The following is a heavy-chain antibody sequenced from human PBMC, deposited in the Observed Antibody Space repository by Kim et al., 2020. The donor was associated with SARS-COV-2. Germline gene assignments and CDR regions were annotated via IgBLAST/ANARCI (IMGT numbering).Heavy chain of an antibody. CDR2: IYYSGST. J-gene: IGHJ3*02. Sequence: SETLSLTCTVSGGSISSGGYYWSWIRQHPGKGLEWIGYIYYSGSTYYNPSLKSRVTISVDTSKNQFSLKLSSVTAADTAVYYCARDPPVDDAFDIWGQGTMVTVSS. CDR3: ARDPPVDDAFDI. D-gene: IGHD2-15*01. V-gene: IGHV4-31*03. CDR1: GGSISSGGYY.